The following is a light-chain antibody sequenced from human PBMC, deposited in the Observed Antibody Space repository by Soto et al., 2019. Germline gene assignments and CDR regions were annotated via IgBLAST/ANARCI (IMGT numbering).Light chain of an antibody. J-gene: IGKJ1*01. CDR1: QSVSSSY. CDR3: QQYGSSPPWT. V-gene: IGKV3-20*01. CDR2: GAS. Sequence: EDVRTQSPGTLSLSPGERATLSCRASQSVSSSYLAWYQQKPGQAPRLLIYGASSRATGIPDRFSGSGSGTDFTLTISRLEPEDFAVYYCQQYGSSPPWTFGQGTKVDIK.